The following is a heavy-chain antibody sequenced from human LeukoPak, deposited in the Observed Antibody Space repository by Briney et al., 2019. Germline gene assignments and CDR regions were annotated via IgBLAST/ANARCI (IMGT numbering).Heavy chain of an antibody. J-gene: IGHJ6*03. Sequence: PGGSLRLSCAASGFTFSSDWMIWVRQAPGKGLEWVANIKPDEGEKYYVDSVKGRFTISRDNSKNTLYLQMNSLRAEDTAVYYCARDAPYMDVWGKGTTVTVSS. V-gene: IGHV3-7*01. CDR2: IKPDEGEK. CDR1: GFTFSSDW. CDR3: ARDAPYMDV.